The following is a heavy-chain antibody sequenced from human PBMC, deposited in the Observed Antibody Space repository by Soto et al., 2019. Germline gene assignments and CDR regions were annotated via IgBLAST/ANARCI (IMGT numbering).Heavy chain of an antibody. CDR1: GGSISSGGYY. D-gene: IGHD3-10*01. CDR2: IYYSGST. Sequence: PSETLSLTCTVSGGSISSGGYYWSWIRQHPGKGLEWIGYIYYSGSTYYNPSLKSRVTISVDTSKNQFSLKLSSVTAADTAVYYCARCITMVRGDLYYYYGMDVWGQGTTVTVSS. V-gene: IGHV4-31*03. J-gene: IGHJ6*02. CDR3: ARCITMVRGDLYYYYGMDV.